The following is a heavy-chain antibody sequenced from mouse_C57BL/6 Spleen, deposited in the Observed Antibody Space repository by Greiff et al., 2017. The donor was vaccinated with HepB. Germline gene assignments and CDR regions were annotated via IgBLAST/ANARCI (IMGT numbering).Heavy chain of an antibody. D-gene: IGHD1-1*01. CDR1: GYTFTSYW. CDR3: ARGENYYVSRGAMDY. Sequence: VQLQQPGAELVKPGASVKLSCKASGYTFTSYWMHWVKQRPGQGLEWIGMIHPNSGSTNYNEKFKSKATLTVDKSSSTAYMQHSSLTSEDSAVYYCARGENYYVSRGAMDYWGQGTSVTVSS. CDR2: IHPNSGST. V-gene: IGHV1-64*01. J-gene: IGHJ4*01.